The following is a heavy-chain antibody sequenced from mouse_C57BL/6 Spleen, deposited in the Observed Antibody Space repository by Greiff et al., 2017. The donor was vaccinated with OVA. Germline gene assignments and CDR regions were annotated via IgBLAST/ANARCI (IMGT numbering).Heavy chain of an antibody. D-gene: IGHD1-1*01. CDR1: GYTFTSYW. J-gene: IGHJ1*03. CDR2: IDPSDSYT. CDR3: ARYYDSSYWYFDV. Sequence: QVQLQQPGAELVMPGASVKLSCKASGYTFTSYWMHWVKQRPGQGLEWIGEIDPSDSYTNYNQKFKGKATLTVDKSSSTAYMQLSSLTSEDSAVYYCARYYDSSYWYFDVWGTGTTVTVSS. V-gene: IGHV1-69*01.